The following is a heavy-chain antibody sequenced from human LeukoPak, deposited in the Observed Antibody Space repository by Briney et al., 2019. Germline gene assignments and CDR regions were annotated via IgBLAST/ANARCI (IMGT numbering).Heavy chain of an antibody. D-gene: IGHD2-2*01. CDR2: ISSSSSYI. V-gene: IGHV3-21*01. CDR3: ASGYCSSTSCHWYFDL. Sequence: GGSLRLSCAASGFTFSSYSMNWVRQAPGKGLEWVSSISSSSSYIYYADSVKGRFTISRDNAKNSLYLQMNSLRAEDTAVYYCASGYCSSTSCHWYFDLWGRGTLVTVSS. J-gene: IGHJ2*01. CDR1: GFTFSSYS.